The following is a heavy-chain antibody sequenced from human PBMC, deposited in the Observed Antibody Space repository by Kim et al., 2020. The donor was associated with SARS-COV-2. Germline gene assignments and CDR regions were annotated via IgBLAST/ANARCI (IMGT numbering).Heavy chain of an antibody. J-gene: IGHJ6*02. CDR3: TTGINRGYSYGNYYGMDV. CDR2: IKSKTDGGTT. D-gene: IGHD5-18*01. Sequence: GGSLRLSCAASGFTFSNAWMSWVRQAPGKGLEWVGRIKSKTDGGTTDYAAPVKGRFTISRDDSKNTLYLQMNSLKTEDTAVYYCTTGINRGYSYGNYYGMDVWGQGTTVTVSS. CDR1: GFTFSNAW. V-gene: IGHV3-15*01.